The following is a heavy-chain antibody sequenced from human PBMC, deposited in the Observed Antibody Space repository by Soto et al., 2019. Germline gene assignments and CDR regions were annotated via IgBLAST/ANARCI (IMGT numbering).Heavy chain of an antibody. D-gene: IGHD3-22*01. CDR1: GFTFRSYG. J-gene: IGHJ4*02. CDR2: ISHDGSNK. CDR3: ARGPNYYDRGGYFDY. Sequence: QVQLVESGGGVVQPGRSLRLSCAASGFTFRSYGMHWVRQAPGKGLEWVAVISHDGSNKYYADSVKGRFTISRDNSKNTLYLQMNSLRAEETAVYYCARGPNYYDRGGYFDYWGQGTLVTVSS. V-gene: IGHV3-30*03.